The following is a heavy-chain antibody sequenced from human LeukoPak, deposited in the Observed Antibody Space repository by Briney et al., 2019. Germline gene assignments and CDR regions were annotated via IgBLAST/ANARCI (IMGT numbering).Heavy chain of an antibody. J-gene: IGHJ4*02. CDR1: GYTFTGYY. CDR2: INPNSGGT. CDR3: AREVQTTVTSFDY. D-gene: IGHD4-17*01. Sequence: ASVKVSRKASGYTFTGYYMHWVRQAPGQGLEWMGWINPNSGGTNYAQKFQGRVIMTRDTSISTAYMELSRLRSDDTAVYYCAREVQTTVTSFDYWGQGTLVTVSS. V-gene: IGHV1-2*02.